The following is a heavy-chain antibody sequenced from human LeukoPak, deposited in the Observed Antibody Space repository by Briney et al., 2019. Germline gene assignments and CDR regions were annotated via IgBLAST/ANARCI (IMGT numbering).Heavy chain of an antibody. V-gene: IGHV3-48*03. CDR2: ISSSGSTI. D-gene: IGHD3-9*01. J-gene: IGHJ4*02. Sequence: QPGGSLRLSCAASGFTFSSYEMNWVRQAPGKGLEWVSYISSSGSTIYYADSVKGRFTISRDNAKNSLYLQMNSLRAEDTAVYYCGGFDILTGPHPSLGRGQGTLVTVSS. CDR3: GGFDILTGPHPSLG. CDR1: GFTFSSYE.